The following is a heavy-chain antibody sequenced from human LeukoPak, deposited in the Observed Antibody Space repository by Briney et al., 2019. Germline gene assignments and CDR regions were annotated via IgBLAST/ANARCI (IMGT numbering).Heavy chain of an antibody. Sequence: PSETLSLTCTVSGGSISSSSYYWGWIRQPPGKGLEWIGEINHSGSTNYNPSLKSRVTISVDTSKNQFSLKVSSVTAADTAVYYCARQISRSGRFNYYFDYWGQGTLVTVSS. CDR1: GGSISSSSYY. D-gene: IGHD3-10*01. CDR2: INHSGST. J-gene: IGHJ4*02. CDR3: ARQISRSGRFNYYFDY. V-gene: IGHV4-39*01.